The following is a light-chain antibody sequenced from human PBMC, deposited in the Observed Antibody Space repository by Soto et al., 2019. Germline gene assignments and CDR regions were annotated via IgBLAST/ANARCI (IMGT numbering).Light chain of an antibody. J-gene: IGKJ1*01. V-gene: IGKV1-5*01. Sequence: DIQMTQSPSTLSASVGDRVTITCGASQSISSWLARYQQKPGKAPKLLIYDASSLESGVPSRFRGSGSGTEFTLTISSLQPDDFATYYCQQYNSYSRTFGHGTKVDIK. CDR3: QQYNSYSRT. CDR2: DAS. CDR1: QSISSW.